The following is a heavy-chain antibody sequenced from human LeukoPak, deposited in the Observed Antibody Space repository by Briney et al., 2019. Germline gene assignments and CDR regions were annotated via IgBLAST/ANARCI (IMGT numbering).Heavy chain of an antibody. V-gene: IGHV4-34*01. D-gene: IGHD3-22*01. CDR1: GGSFSGYY. Sequence: SETLSLTCAVYGGSFSGYYWSWIRQPPGKGLEWIGEINHSGSTNYNPSLKGRVTISVDTSKNQFSLKLSSVTAADTAVYYCARGVVGKYFDYWGQGTLVTVSS. CDR2: INHSGST. CDR3: ARGVVGKYFDY. J-gene: IGHJ4*02.